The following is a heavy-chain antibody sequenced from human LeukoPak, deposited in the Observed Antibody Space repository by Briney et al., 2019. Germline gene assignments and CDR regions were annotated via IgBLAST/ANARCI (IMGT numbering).Heavy chain of an antibody. J-gene: IGHJ5*02. V-gene: IGHV4-30-2*01. D-gene: IGHD3-3*01. CDR3: ARGIGFDFWSGYNWFDP. CDR1: GGSISSGGYS. CDR2: TYHSGST. Sequence: SETLSLTCAVSGGSISSGGYSWSWIRQPPGKGLEWIGYTYHSGSTYYNPSLKSRVTISVDRSKNQFSLKLSSVTAADTAVYYCARGIGFDFWSGYNWFDPWGQGTLVTVSS.